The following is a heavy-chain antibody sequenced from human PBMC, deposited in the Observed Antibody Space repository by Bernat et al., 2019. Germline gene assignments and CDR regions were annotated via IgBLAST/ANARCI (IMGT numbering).Heavy chain of an antibody. D-gene: IGHD3-3*01. Sequence: QLQLQESGSGLVKPSQTLSLTCAVSGGSISSGGYSWSWIRQPPGKGLEWIGYIYHSGSTYYNPSLKSRVTISVDTSKNQFSLKLSSVTAADTAVYYCARVIPLRFLAKFDPWGQGTLVTVSS. V-gene: IGHV4-30-2*01. J-gene: IGHJ5*02. CDR2: IYHSGST. CDR3: ARVIPLRFLAKFDP. CDR1: GGSISSGGYS.